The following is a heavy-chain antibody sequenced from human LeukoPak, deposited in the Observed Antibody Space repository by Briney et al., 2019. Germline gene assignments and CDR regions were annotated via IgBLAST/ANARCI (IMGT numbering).Heavy chain of an antibody. V-gene: IGHV3-49*03. CDR3: TREYGGGSYYDY. CDR2: IRSKAHGGTT. J-gene: IGHJ4*02. CDR1: GFTFGDYA. D-gene: IGHD1-26*01. Sequence: PGGSLRLSCTASGFTFGDYAMSWFRQAPGKGLEWVGFIRSKAHGGTTEYAASVKGRFTISRDDSKSIAYLQMNSLKTEDTAVYYCTREYGGGSYYDYWGQGTLVTVSS.